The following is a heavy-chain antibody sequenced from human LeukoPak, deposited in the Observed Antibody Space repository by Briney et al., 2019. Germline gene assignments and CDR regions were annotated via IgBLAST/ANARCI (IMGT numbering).Heavy chain of an antibody. CDR3: ARDISPDYYDSSGYFDY. Sequence: GGSLRLSCAASGFTFSSYAMHWVRQAPGKGLEWVAGISYDGSNKYYADSVKGRFTISRDNSKNTLYLQMNSLRAEDTAVYYCARDISPDYYDSSGYFDYWGQGTLVTVSS. CDR1: GFTFSSYA. CDR2: ISYDGSNK. V-gene: IGHV3-30*04. J-gene: IGHJ4*02. D-gene: IGHD3-22*01.